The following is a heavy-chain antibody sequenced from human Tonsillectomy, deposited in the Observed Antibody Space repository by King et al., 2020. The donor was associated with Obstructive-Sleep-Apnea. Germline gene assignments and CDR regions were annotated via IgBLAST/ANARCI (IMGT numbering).Heavy chain of an antibody. V-gene: IGHV3-15*01. CDR3: TTEDYY. CDR2: ITSKTDGGTT. CDR1: GFTFINAW. J-gene: IGHJ4*02. Sequence: VQLVESGGGLVKPGGSLRLSCATSGFTFINAWMSWVRQAPGKGLEWVGRITSKTDGGTTDYAAPVKGRFTIARDDSKNTLFLQMNSLKTEDTAVYFCTTEDYYRGQGTLVTVSS.